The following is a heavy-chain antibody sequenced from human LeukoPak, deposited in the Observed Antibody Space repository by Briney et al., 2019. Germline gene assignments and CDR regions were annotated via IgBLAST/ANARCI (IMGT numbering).Heavy chain of an antibody. V-gene: IGHV3-23*01. J-gene: IGHJ4*02. Sequence: PGGSLRLSCAASGFAFSSYAMSWVRQAPGKGLEWVSAISGSGGSTYYADSVKGRFTISGDNSKNTLYLQMNSLRAEDTAVYYCAKDHSVMIRGVINYWGQGTLVTVSS. CDR2: ISGSGGST. D-gene: IGHD3-10*01. CDR3: AKDHSVMIRGVINY. CDR1: GFAFSSYA.